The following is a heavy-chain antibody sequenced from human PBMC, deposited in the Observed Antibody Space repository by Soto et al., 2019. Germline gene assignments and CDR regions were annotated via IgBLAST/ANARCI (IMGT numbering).Heavy chain of an antibody. CDR1: GFTFSSYS. D-gene: IGHD3-16*01. CDR3: AKSASPTSLLYDYVWVHYFDY. V-gene: IGHV3-23*01. J-gene: IGHJ4*02. Sequence: PGGSLRLSCAASGFTFSSYSMNWVRQAPGKGLEWVSSISGSGGSTYYADSVKGRFTISRDNSKNTLYLQMNSLRAEDTAVYYCAKSASPTSLLYDYVWVHYFDYWGQGTLVTVSS. CDR2: ISGSGGST.